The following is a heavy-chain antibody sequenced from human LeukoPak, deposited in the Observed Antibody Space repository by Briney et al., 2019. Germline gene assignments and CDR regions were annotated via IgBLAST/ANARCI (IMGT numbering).Heavy chain of an antibody. D-gene: IGHD2-2*01. CDR3: ARDLMIVVVPAADV. CDR1: GFTFSSYW. J-gene: IGHJ6*04. V-gene: IGHV3-7*01. CDR2: IKQDGSEK. Sequence: GGSLRLSCAASGFTFSSYWMSWVRQAPGKGLEWVANIKQDGSEKYYVDSVKGRFTISRDNAKNSLYLQMNSLRAEDTAVYYCARDLMIVVVPAADVWGKGTTVTVSS.